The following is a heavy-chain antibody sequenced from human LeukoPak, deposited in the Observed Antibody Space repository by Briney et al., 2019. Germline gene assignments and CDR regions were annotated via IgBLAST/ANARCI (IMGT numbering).Heavy chain of an antibody. Sequence: GGSLRLSCAASGFTFSSYAMSWVRQAPGKGLEWVSVISGSGDSTYYADSAKGRFTISRDNSKNTLYLQMNSLRAEDTAVYYCAKDRSPWALYYFDYWGQGTLVTVSS. V-gene: IGHV3-23*01. CDR1: GFTFSSYA. J-gene: IGHJ4*02. CDR3: AKDRSPWALYYFDY. CDR2: ISGSGDST. D-gene: IGHD3-16*02.